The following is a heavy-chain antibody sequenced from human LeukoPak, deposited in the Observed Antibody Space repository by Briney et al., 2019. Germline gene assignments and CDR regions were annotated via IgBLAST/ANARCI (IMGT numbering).Heavy chain of an antibody. D-gene: IGHD4-17*01. CDR1: VDSVSSKSAA. Sequence: SQTLSLTCAISVDSVSSKSAAWNWLRQSPSRGREWLGRTYYRSKWYNDYAVSVKSRITINPDTSKNHFSLQLNSVTPEDTAVYYCATMEGFPVTTEYYFDYWGQRTLVTVSS. V-gene: IGHV6-1*01. CDR2: TYYRSKWYN. CDR3: ATMEGFPVTTEYYFDY. J-gene: IGHJ4*02.